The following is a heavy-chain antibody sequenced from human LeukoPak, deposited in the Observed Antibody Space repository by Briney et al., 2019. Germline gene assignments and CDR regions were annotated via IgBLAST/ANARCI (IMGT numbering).Heavy chain of an antibody. V-gene: IGHV1-2*02. J-gene: IGHJ4*02. CDR1: GYTFTGYY. Sequence: ASVKVSCKASGYTFTGYYMHWVRQAPGQRLEWMGWINPNSGGTNYAQKFQGRVPMTRDTSISTAYMELSRLRSDDTAVYYCASVTAAGELYYFDYRGQGTLVTVSS. CDR2: INPNSGGT. D-gene: IGHD6-13*01. CDR3: ASVTAAGELYYFDY.